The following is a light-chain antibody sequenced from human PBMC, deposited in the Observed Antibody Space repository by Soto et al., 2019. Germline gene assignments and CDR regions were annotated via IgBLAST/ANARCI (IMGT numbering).Light chain of an antibody. J-gene: IGKJ5*01. CDR3: QQRSNWPTIT. V-gene: IGKV3-11*01. CDR1: QSVSSN. CDR2: DAS. Sequence: EKVRTRSPATLSVSPGERATLSCRASQSVSSNLACYQQKPGQAPRLLISDASNRATGIPARFSGSGSGTDFTLTISSLDPEDFAVYYCQQRSNWPTITFGQGTRLEIK.